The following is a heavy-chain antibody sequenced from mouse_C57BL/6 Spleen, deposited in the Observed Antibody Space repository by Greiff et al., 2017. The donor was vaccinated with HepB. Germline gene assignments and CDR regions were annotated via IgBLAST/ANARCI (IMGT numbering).Heavy chain of an antibody. Sequence: QVQLKQSGAELVKPGASVKLSCKASGYTFTEYTIHWVKQRSGQGLEWIGWFYPGSGSIKYNEKFKDKATLTADKSSSTVYMELSRLTSEVSAVYFCARHEDGYDGYSAWFAYWGQGTLVTVSA. CDR1: GYTFTEYT. V-gene: IGHV1-62-2*01. CDR3: ARHEDGYDGYSAWFAY. CDR2: FYPGSGSI. D-gene: IGHD2-3*01. J-gene: IGHJ3*01.